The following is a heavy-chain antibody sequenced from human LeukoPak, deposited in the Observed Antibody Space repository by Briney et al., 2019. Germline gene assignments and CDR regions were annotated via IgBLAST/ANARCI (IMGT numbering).Heavy chain of an antibody. J-gene: IGHJ4*02. D-gene: IGHD1-1*01. CDR1: GFTFSSYS. V-gene: IGHV3-21*01. CDR2: ISTTSDYI. CDR3: ARGGIWSQGFDH. Sequence: GGSLRLSCAASGFTFSSYSMNWVRQAPGKGLEWVASISTTSDYIYYEDSLKGRLAISRDNAKNSLYLQKNSLRAEDTAVYYCARGGIWSQGFDHWGQGTLVTVSS.